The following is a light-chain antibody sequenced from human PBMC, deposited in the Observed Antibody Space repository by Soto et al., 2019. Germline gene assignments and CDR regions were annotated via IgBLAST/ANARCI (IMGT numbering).Light chain of an antibody. CDR1: QSLLHSNGYNY. J-gene: IGKJ5*01. V-gene: IGKV2-28*01. Sequence: DIVMTQSPLSLPVTPGEPASISCRSSQSLLHSNGYNYLHWYLQKPGQSPQLXXYLGSNRASGVPDRFSVSGSGTDFTLKISRVEAEDVGVYYCMQALQTAFTFGQGTRLEIK. CDR3: MQALQTAFT. CDR2: LGS.